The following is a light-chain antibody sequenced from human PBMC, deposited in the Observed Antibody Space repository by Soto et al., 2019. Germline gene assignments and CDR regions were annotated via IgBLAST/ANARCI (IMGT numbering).Light chain of an antibody. CDR3: QQYNNWPS. CDR1: XTVSRN. J-gene: IGKJ5*01. V-gene: IGKV3-15*01. CDR2: DVF. Sequence: EVVMTQSPAXLSVSPGERATLSCRASXTVSRNLAWYQQRPGQAPRLLIYDVFTRAAGIPARFSGSGSETEFTLTIRSLQSEDFAVYYCQQYNNWPSFGQGTRLEIK.